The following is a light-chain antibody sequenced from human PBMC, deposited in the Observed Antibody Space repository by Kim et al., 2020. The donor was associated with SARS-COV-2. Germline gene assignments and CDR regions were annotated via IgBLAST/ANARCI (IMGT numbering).Light chain of an antibody. Sequence: VSPGERATLSCRASQSVNSHLAWYQQTPGQAPRLLIYGASSRATGIPARFSGSGSGTEFTLTITSLQSEDSAVYYCQQYDEWPPYSFGQGTKLEI. V-gene: IGKV3-15*01. CDR2: GAS. CDR1: QSVNSH. J-gene: IGKJ2*03. CDR3: QQYDEWPPYS.